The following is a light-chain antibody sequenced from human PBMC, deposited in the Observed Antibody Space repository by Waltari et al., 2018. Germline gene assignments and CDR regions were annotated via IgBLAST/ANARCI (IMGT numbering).Light chain of an antibody. J-gene: IGKJ1*01. CDR3: QQNGSSRWT. CDR2: GAS. V-gene: IGKV3-20*01. Sequence: EIVLTQSPGTLSLSPGERATLSCRASQCVSSSYLAWYQQKPGQAPRPLRYGASSRATGIPDRFSGSESGKDFTLTSRRLEPDDAAVYYCQQNGSSRWTFGQGTKVEIK. CDR1: QCVSSSY.